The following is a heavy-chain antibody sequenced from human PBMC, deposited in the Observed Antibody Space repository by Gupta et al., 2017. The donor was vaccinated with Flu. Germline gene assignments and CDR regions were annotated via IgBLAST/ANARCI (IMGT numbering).Heavy chain of an antibody. CDR3: ARLGGSGTSFHYFYGLDV. D-gene: IGHD6-19*01. J-gene: IGHJ6*02. CDR2: ISRSSGYI. CDR1: GFSLTTYT. V-gene: IGHV3-21*02. Sequence: EVQLLASGGGLVRPGGSLRLSCAASGFSLTTYTFNWVRQAPGKGLEWLASISRSSGYIYYADSVKGRFTISRDNSEASLYLEMNSLRDEDTALYYCARLGGSGTSFHYFYGLDVWGRGTAVTVSS.